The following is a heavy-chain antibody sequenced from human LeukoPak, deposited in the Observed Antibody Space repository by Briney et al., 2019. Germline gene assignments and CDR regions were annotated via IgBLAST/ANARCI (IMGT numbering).Heavy chain of an antibody. D-gene: IGHD6-6*01. CDR3: ARRVAARRAGWFDP. Sequence: SETLSLTCAVYGGSFSGYYWSWIRQPPGKGLEWIREINHSGSTNYNPSLKSRVTISVDTSKNQFSLKLSSVTAADTAVYYCARRVAARRAGWFDPWGQGTLVTVSS. V-gene: IGHV4-34*01. J-gene: IGHJ5*02. CDR1: GGSFSGYY. CDR2: INHSGST.